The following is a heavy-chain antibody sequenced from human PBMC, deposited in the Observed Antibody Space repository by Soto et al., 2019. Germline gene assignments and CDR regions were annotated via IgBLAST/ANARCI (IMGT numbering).Heavy chain of an antibody. Sequence: PSETLSLTCTVSGGSISSSSYYWGWIRQPPGKGLEWIGSIYYSGSTYYNPSLKSRVTISVDTSKNQFSLKLSSVTAADTAVYYCARDCSSTSCYDAFDIWGQGTMVTVSS. CDR3: ARDCSSTSCYDAFDI. CDR1: GGSISSSSYY. D-gene: IGHD2-2*01. CDR2: IYYSGST. J-gene: IGHJ3*02. V-gene: IGHV4-39*02.